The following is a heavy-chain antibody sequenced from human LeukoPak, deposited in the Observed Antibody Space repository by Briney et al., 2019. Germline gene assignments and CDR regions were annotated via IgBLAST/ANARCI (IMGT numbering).Heavy chain of an antibody. D-gene: IGHD3-16*01. Sequence: SQTLSLTCAISGDSVSSNSAALNWIRQSPSRGLEWLGRTYYRSKWNNDYAVSVKSRISINPDTSKNQFSLQLNSVTPEDTAVYYCARDRDVGELGFDPWGQGTLVTVSS. J-gene: IGHJ5*02. V-gene: IGHV6-1*01. CDR3: ARDRDVGELGFDP. CDR2: TYYRSKWNN. CDR1: GDSVSSNSAA.